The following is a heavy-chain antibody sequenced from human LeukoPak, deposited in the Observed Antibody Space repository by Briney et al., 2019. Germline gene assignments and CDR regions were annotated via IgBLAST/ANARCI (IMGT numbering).Heavy chain of an antibody. CDR2: IYSSVST. V-gene: IGHV4-4*09. D-gene: IGHD1-26*01. CDR1: GDSINDHY. CDR3: ARARPQGSYYGKEFDY. Sequence: SETLSLTCTVSGDSINDHYWSWIRQPPGEGLEWIGYIYSSVSTNYNPSLKSRVTISIDTSKSQFSLKLTSVTAADTGVYYCARARPQGSYYGKEFDYWGQGTLVTVSS. J-gene: IGHJ4*02.